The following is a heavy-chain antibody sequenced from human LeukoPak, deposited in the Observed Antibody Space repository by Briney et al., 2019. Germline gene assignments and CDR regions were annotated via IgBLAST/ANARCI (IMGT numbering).Heavy chain of an antibody. Sequence: ASVKVSCKASVYTFTRYGMSGVRHACGQGLEWMGWISAYNGNTNYAQKLQGRVTMTTDTSTSTAYMELRSLRSDDTAVYYCARDNWFGELLGYWGQGTLVTVSS. J-gene: IGHJ4*02. CDR3: ARDNWFGELLGY. V-gene: IGHV1-18*01. CDR2: ISAYNGNT. D-gene: IGHD3-10*01. CDR1: VYTFTRYG.